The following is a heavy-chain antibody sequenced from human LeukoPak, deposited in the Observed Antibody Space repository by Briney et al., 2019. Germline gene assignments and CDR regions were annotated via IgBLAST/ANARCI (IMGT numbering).Heavy chain of an antibody. CDR1: GGSISSYY. CDR2: IYYSGST. CDR3: ARGIVVPAARFDP. V-gene: IGHV4-59*01. D-gene: IGHD2-2*01. J-gene: IGHJ5*02. Sequence: SETLSLTCTVSGGSISSYYWSWIRQPPGKGLEWIGYIYYSGSTNYNPSLKSRVTISVDTSKNQFSLKLSSVPAADTAVYYCARGIVVPAARFDPWGQGTLVAVST.